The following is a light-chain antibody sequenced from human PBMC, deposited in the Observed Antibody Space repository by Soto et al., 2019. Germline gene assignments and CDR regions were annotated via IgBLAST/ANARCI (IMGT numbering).Light chain of an antibody. Sequence: QSVLTQPPSASGSPGQSVTISCTGTSSDVGGYDYVSWYQQHPDKAPKLMIYEVDKRPSGVPDRFSGSKSDNTASLTVSGPQTDDEADYYCSSYAGSNILFGTGTKVTVL. J-gene: IGLJ1*01. V-gene: IGLV2-8*01. CDR1: SSDVGGYDY. CDR2: EVD. CDR3: SSYAGSNIL.